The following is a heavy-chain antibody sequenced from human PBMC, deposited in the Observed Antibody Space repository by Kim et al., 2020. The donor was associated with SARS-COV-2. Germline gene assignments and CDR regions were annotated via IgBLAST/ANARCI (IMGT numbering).Heavy chain of an antibody. CDR3: ASAVAGTRNAFDI. D-gene: IGHD6-13*01. J-gene: IGHJ3*02. Sequence: GGSLRLSCAASGFTFSTFWMHWVRQAPGKGLVWVSRINSDGSSISYADSVKGRFIISRDNAKNMVCLQMNSLRAEDTAVYYCASAVAGTRNAFDIWGQGTMVTVSS. CDR2: INSDGSSI. CDR1: GFTFSTFW. V-gene: IGHV3-74*01.